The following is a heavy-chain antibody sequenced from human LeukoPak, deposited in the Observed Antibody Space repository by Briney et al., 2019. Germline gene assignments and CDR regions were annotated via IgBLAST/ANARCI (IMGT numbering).Heavy chain of an antibody. CDR1: GYTFTGYY. J-gene: IGHJ6*03. CDR3: VRGPLRSSWSRAMDV. Sequence: ASVKVSCKASGYTFTGYYMHWVRQAPGQGLEWMGWINPNSGGTNYAQKFQGRVTMTRDTSISTAYMELSRLRSDDTAVYYCVRGPLRSSWSRAMDVWGKGTTVTVSS. V-gene: IGHV1-2*02. D-gene: IGHD6-13*01. CDR2: INPNSGGT.